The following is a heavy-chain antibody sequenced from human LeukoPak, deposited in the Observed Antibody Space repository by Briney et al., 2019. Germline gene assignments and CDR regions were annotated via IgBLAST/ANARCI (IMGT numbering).Heavy chain of an antibody. V-gene: IGHV1-46*01. CDR2: INPSGGST. CDR3: ASEDAAADIYYYGMDV. CDR1: GYTFTSYY. Sequence: ASVKVPCKASGYTFTSYYMHWVRQAPGQGLEWMGIINPSGGSTSYAQKFQGRVTMTRDTSTSTVYMELSSLRSEDTAVYYCASEDAAADIYYYGMDVWGQGTTVTVSS. D-gene: IGHD6-13*01. J-gene: IGHJ6*02.